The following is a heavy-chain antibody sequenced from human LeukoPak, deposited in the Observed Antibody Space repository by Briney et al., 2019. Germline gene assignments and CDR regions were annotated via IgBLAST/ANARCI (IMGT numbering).Heavy chain of an antibody. CDR3: ARVTNKDCGGDCYRV. J-gene: IGHJ4*02. CDR1: GGSFSGYY. Sequence: SETLSLTCAVYGGSFSGYYWSWIRQPPGKGLEWIGEINHSGSTNYNPSLKSRVTISVDTSKNQFSLKLSSVTAADTAVYYCARVTNKDCGGDCYRVWGQGTLVTVS. D-gene: IGHD2-21*02. CDR2: INHSGST. V-gene: IGHV4-34*01.